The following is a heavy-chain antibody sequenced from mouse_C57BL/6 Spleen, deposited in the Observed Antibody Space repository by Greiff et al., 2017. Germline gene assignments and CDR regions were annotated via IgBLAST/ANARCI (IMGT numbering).Heavy chain of an antibody. V-gene: IGHV1-69*01. J-gene: IGHJ1*03. CDR3: ARTRYGSSYGYVDV. D-gene: IGHD1-1*01. CDR2: IDPSDSYT. Sequence: QVQLQQPGAELVMPGASVKLSCKASGYTFTSYWMHWVKQRPGQGLEWIGEIDPSDSYTNYNQKFKGKSTLTVDKSSSTAYMQLSSLTSEDSAVYYCARTRYGSSYGYVDVWGTGTKVTVSS. CDR1: GYTFTSYW.